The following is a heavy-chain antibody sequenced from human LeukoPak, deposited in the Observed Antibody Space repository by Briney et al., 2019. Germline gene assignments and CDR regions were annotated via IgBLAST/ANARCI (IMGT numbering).Heavy chain of an antibody. J-gene: IGHJ5*02. CDR1: GFNFANHA. CDR2: ISGGGDIT. Sequence: PGGSLRLSCAASGFNFANHAMSWVRQTPGKGLEWVSAISGGGDITYYADSVTGRFTISRDNSKDTLYLQMNSLRAEDTAVYYCAKPFYDILSPFDPWGQGTLVTVSS. CDR3: AKPFYDILSPFDP. D-gene: IGHD3-9*01. V-gene: IGHV3-23*01.